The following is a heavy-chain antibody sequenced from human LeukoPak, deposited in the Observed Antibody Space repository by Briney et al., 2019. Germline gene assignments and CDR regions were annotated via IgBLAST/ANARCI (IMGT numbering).Heavy chain of an antibody. CDR2: INPSGGST. CDR1: GYTFTSYY. J-gene: IGHJ4*02. V-gene: IGHV1-46*01. Sequence: ASVKVSCKASGYTFTSYYMHWVRQAPGQGLEWMGIINPSGGSTTYAQKFQGRVTVTRDTSTSTVYMELSSLISEDTAVYYCARDLGTKEAYWGQGTLVTVSS. D-gene: IGHD1/OR15-1a*01. CDR3: ARDLGTKEAY.